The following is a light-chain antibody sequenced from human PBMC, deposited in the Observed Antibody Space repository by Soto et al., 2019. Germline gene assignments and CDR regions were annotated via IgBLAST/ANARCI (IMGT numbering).Light chain of an antibody. V-gene: IGLV2-23*01. Sequence: QSVLTQPASVSGSPGQSITISCTGTSSDVGSYNLVSWYQQHPGKAPKLMIYECSKPPSGVSNRFSGSKSGNTASLTISGLQAEDEADYYCCSYAGSSTVVFGGGTKLTVL. J-gene: IGLJ2*01. CDR1: SSDVGSYNL. CDR3: CSYAGSSTVV. CDR2: ECS.